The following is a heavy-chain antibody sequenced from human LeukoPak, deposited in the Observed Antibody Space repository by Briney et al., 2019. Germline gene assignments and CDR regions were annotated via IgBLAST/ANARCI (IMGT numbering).Heavy chain of an antibody. V-gene: IGHV4-4*07. Sequence: SETLSLTCTVSGGSISSYYWSWIRQPAGKGLEWIGRIYTSGSTNYNPSLKSRVTMSVDTSKNQFSLKPSSVTAADTAVYYCTTGIAAAGARYWYFDLWGRGTLVTVSS. CDR1: GGSISSYY. D-gene: IGHD6-13*01. CDR3: TTGIAAAGARYWYFDL. J-gene: IGHJ2*01. CDR2: IYTSGST.